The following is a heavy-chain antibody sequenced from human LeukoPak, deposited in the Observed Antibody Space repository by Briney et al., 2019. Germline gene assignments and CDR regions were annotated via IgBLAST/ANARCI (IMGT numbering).Heavy chain of an antibody. J-gene: IGHJ4*02. CDR2: MKPNSGKT. V-gene: IGHV1-8*01. Sequence: ASVKVSCKASGYTFINYDIIWVRQATGQGLEWMGWMKPNSGKTGYAQGFQGRVAMTGDTSISTAYMELSSLRSEDTAVYYCARGVYPDYWGQGTLVTVSP. CDR3: ARGVYPDY. D-gene: IGHD5/OR15-5a*01. CDR1: GYTFINYD.